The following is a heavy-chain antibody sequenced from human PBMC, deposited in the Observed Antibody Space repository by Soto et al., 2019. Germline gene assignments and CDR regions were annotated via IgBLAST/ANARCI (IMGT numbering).Heavy chain of an antibody. CDR1: GYTFTSYA. CDR3: ATQLLKYYYYGMDV. D-gene: IGHD2-2*01. Sequence: ASVKVSCKASGYTFTSYAMHWVRQAPGQRLEWMGWINAGNGNTKYSQKFQGRVTITRDTFASTAYMELSSLRSEDTAVYYCATQLLKYYYYGMDVWGQGTTVTVSS. V-gene: IGHV1-3*01. J-gene: IGHJ6*02. CDR2: INAGNGNT.